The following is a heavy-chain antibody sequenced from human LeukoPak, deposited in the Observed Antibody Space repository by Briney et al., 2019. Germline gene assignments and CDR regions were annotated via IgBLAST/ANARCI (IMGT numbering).Heavy chain of an antibody. J-gene: IGHJ4*02. CDR1: GGSVSSGSYY. V-gene: IGHV4-61*01. Sequence: SETLSLTCTVSGGSVSSGSYYWSWIRQPPGKGLEWIGYIYYSGSTNYNPSLKSRVTISVDTSKNQFSLRLSSVTAADTAVYYCARVDILTGYYLDYWGQGTLVTGSS. CDR3: ARVDILTGYYLDY. D-gene: IGHD3-9*01. CDR2: IYYSGST.